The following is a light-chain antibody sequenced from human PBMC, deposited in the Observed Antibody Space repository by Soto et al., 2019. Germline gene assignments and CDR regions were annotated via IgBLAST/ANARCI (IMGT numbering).Light chain of an antibody. CDR1: SSVVGGYNY. J-gene: IGLJ1*01. CDR3: SSYAGSNNYV. CDR2: EVS. V-gene: IGLV2-8*01. Sequence: QSVLTQPPSASGSPGQSVTISCTGTSSVVGGYNYVSWYQQHPGKAPKLMIYEVSKRPSGVPDRFSGSKSGNTASLTVSGLQAEDEADYYCSSYAGSNNYVFVTGTKVTVL.